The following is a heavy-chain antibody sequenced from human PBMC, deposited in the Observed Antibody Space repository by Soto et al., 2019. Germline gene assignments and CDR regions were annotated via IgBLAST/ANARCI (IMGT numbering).Heavy chain of an antibody. CDR1: GGSFSGYY. CDR2: IDHRGST. Sequence: SETLSLTCAVYGGSFSGYYWSWIRQPPGKGLEWIGDIDHRGSTNYNPSLKSRVTISVDASKNQFSLNLNSVTAADTAVYYCARNFDSWGQGTLVTVSS. V-gene: IGHV4-34*01. CDR3: ARNFDS. J-gene: IGHJ5*01.